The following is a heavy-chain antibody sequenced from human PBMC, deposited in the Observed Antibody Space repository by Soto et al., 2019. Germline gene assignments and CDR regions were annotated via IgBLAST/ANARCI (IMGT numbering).Heavy chain of an antibody. Sequence: QVQLQESGPGLVKASHTLSLTCTVSGGSISSGGTGSYWTWIRQLPGKGLEWIGYIYYTGNTYYNPSLKSRPTISRDTSENQFSLKLTSVTAADTAVYFCASGHDAYKVRYWGQGTLVTVSS. CDR3: ASGHDAYKVRY. CDR2: IYYTGNT. CDR1: GGSISSGGTGSY. D-gene: IGHD1-1*01. V-gene: IGHV4-31*03. J-gene: IGHJ4*02.